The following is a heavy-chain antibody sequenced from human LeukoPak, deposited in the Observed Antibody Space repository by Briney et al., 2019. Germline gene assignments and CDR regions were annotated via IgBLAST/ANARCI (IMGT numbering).Heavy chain of an antibody. J-gene: IGHJ3*01. V-gene: IGHV6-1*01. CDR1: GDSVSSNTGI. D-gene: IGHD2-8*02. Sequence: SQTLSLTCAISGDSVSSNTGIWNWVRQSPSRGLEWLGRTYYRSKWFIDYALSVKGRMTINPDTSKNQFSLQLNSVTPEDTAVYYCARDKVLNGFDVWGQGTMVTVSS. CDR2: TYYRSKWFI. CDR3: ARDKVLNGFDV.